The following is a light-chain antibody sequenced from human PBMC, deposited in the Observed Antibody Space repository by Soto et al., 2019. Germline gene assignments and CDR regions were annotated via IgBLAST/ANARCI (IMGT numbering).Light chain of an antibody. CDR1: QNILFNSTNKNY. Sequence: DIVVTQSPDSLAVSLGERAIINCKSSQNILFNSTNKNYLALYQQKPGQPPKLLIYWASSRASGVPDRFSGSGSGTDFTLAINNLQAEDVAVYYCQQYYSSPWTFGKGTNVEIK. V-gene: IGKV4-1*01. CDR3: QQYYSSPWT. CDR2: WAS. J-gene: IGKJ1*01.